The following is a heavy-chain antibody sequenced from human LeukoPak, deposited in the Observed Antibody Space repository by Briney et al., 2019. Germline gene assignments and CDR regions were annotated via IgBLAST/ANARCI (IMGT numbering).Heavy chain of an antibody. V-gene: IGHV5-51*01. D-gene: IGHD2-15*01. CDR2: IYPGDSDT. Sequence: GESLQISCQGSGYSFTSYWIGWVRQMPGKGLEWMGIIYPGDSDTRYSPSFQGQVTISADKSISTAYLQWSSLKASDTAMYYRARQHVDGNFDYWGQGTLVTVSS. CDR3: ARQHVDGNFDY. CDR1: GYSFTSYW. J-gene: IGHJ4*02.